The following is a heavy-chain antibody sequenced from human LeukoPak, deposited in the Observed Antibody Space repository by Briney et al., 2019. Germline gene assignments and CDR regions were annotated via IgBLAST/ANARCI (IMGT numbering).Heavy chain of an antibody. CDR3: AGDAGYGGNSDY. D-gene: IGHD4-23*01. CDR1: GFTFDMYW. J-gene: IGHJ4*02. V-gene: IGHV3-7*01. CDR2: INKDGSDK. Sequence: GGSLRLSCAASGFTFDMYWMTWVRQAPGKGLESVAYINKDGSDKYYVDSVKGRFTVSRDNAKNSLYLQMNSLRAEDTAVYYCAGDAGYGGNSDYWGQGTLVTVSS.